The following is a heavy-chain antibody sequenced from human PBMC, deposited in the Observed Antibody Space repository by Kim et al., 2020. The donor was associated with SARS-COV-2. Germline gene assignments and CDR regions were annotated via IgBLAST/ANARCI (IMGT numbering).Heavy chain of an antibody. CDR3: ARGPYYDFWSGSGDY. V-gene: IGHV1-69*06. CDR2: IIPIFGTA. CDR1: GGTFSSYA. J-gene: IGHJ4*02. Sequence: SVKVSCKASGGTFSSYAISWVRQAPGQGLEWMGGIIPIFGTANYAQKFQGRVTITADKSTSTAYMELSSLRSEDTAVYYCARGPYYDFWSGSGDYWGQGTLVTVSS. D-gene: IGHD3-3*01.